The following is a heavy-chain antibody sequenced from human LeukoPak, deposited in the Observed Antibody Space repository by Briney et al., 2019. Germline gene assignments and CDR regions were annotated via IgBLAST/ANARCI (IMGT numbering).Heavy chain of an antibody. V-gene: IGHV3-30-3*02. J-gene: IGHJ4*02. CDR2: ISYDGSNK. CDR3: AKRALGSSSPFTFDY. Sequence: GRSLRLSCAASGFTFSSYAMHWVRQAPGKGLERVAVISYDGSNKYYADSVKGRFTISRDNSKNTLYLQMNSLRAEDAAVYYCAKRALGSSSPFTFDYWGQGTLVTVSS. D-gene: IGHD6-6*01. CDR1: GFTFSSYA.